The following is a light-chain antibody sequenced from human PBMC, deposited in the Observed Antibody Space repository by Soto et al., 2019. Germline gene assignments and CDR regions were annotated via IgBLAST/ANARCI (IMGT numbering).Light chain of an antibody. Sequence: EVVLTQSPGTMSLSPGERATLSCRASQSVTSNSLAWYQQKPGQAPRLLIYAASSRATGIPDRFSGSGSGTDFTLSISRLEPEDFAVYYCHQYGSSITWTFGQGTKVEIK. V-gene: IGKV3-20*01. CDR1: QSVTSNS. CDR2: AAS. J-gene: IGKJ1*01. CDR3: HQYGSSITWT.